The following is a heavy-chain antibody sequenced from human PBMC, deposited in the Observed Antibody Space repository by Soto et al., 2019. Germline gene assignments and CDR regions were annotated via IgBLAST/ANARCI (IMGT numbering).Heavy chain of an antibody. V-gene: IGHV3-23*01. J-gene: IGHJ3*02. CDR3: APHVSCSGGICQYDAFAI. CDR2: VTADGGT. Sequence: EVQVLESGGGLVQPGGSLRLSCEGSGFTVSSHAMTWIRQAPGKGPEWVSTVTADGGTYYADSVKGRFAMSRDTSENTPYLQLNSLGAEGTAAYYCAPHVSCSGGICQYDAFAIRGQGTIVTVSS. CDR1: GFTVSSHA. D-gene: IGHD2-15*01.